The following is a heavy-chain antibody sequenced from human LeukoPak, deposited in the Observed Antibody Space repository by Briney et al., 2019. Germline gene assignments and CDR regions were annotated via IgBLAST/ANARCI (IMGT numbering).Heavy chain of an antibody. CDR3: ARVRGYNWFDP. V-gene: IGHV4-34*01. J-gene: IGHJ5*02. Sequence: SETLSLTCAVYGGSFSGYYWSWIRQPPGKGLEWIGEINHSRSTNYNPSLKSRVTISVDTSKNQFSLKLSSVTAADTAVYYCARVRGYNWFDPWGQGTLVTVSS. CDR2: INHSRST. D-gene: IGHD3-22*01. CDR1: GGSFSGYY.